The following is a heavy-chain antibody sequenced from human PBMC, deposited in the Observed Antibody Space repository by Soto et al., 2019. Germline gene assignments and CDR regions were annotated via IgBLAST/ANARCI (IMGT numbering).Heavy chain of an antibody. CDR3: ARESIYVLGSYSIDY. CDR2: IYYSGST. CDR1: GGSISSGGYY. D-gene: IGHD3-10*01. Sequence: SETLSLTCTVSGGSISSGGYYWSWIRQHPGKGLEWIGYIYYSGSTYYNPSLKSRVTISVDTSKNQFSLKLSSVTAADTAVYYCARESIYVLGSYSIDYWGQGTLVTVSS. J-gene: IGHJ4*02. V-gene: IGHV4-31*03.